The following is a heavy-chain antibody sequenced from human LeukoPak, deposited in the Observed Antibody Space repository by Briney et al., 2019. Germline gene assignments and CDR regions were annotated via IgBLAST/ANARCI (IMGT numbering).Heavy chain of an antibody. V-gene: IGHV3-13*01. CDR3: AGGLGARGGLRNWFDP. D-gene: IGHD3-10*01. J-gene: IGHJ5*02. Sequence: PGGSLRLSCAASGFTFSSYDMHWVRQATGKGLEWVSAIGTAGDTCYPGSVKGRFTISRENAKNSLYLQMNSLRAGDTAVYYCAGGLGARGGLRNWFDPWGQGTLVTVSS. CDR2: IGTAGDT. CDR1: GFTFSSYD.